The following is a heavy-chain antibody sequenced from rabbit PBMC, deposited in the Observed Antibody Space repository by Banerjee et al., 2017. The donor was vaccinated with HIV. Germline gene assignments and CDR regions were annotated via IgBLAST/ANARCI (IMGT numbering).Heavy chain of an antibody. CDR2: IYTSSGNT. V-gene: IGHV1S45*01. CDR1: GFDFSSNA. D-gene: IGHD4-1*01. CDR3: ARDLAGVIGWNFNL. Sequence: QEQLVESGGGLVQPEGSLTLTCKASGFDFSSNAMCWVRQAPGKGPEWIACIYTSSGNTVYASWAKGRFTISKTSSTTVTLQMTSLTAADTATYFCARDLAGVIGWNFNLWGPGTLVTVS. J-gene: IGHJ4*01.